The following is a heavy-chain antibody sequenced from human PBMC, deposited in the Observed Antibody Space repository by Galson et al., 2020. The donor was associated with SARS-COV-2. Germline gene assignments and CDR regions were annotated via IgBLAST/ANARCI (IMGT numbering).Heavy chain of an antibody. D-gene: IGHD6-19*01. CDR3: ARGDGAGAGKYFFDY. CDR2: TYYRSRWYN. J-gene: IGHJ4*02. CDR1: GDSVSSNSAA. V-gene: IGHV6-1*01. Sequence: SQTLSLTCAISGDSVSSNSAAWNWIRQSPSRGLQWLGRTYYRSRWYNDYAVSVKSRITINADTPKNQLSLQLTSVTPEDTAVYYCARGDGAGAGKYFFDYWGRGTLVTVSA.